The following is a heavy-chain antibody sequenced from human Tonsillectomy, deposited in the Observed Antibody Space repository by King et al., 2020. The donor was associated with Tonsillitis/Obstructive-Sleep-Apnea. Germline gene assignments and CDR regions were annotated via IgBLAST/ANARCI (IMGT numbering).Heavy chain of an antibody. CDR3: ARGTWLQLASD. D-gene: IGHD5-24*01. V-gene: IGHV5-51*03. CDR1: GYSFTNFW. CDR2: IYPGDSDA. J-gene: IGHJ4*02. Sequence: VQLVESGPEVKKPGESLKISCKASGYSFTNFWIAWVRQMPGKGLEWVAIIYPGDSDARYSPSFQDHVTISADKSISTAYLQWNSLQASDTGMYYCARGTWLQLASDWGLGTLVTVSS.